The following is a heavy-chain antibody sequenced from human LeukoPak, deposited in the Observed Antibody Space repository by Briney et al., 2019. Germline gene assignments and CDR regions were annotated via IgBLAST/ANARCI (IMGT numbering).Heavy chain of an antibody. CDR3: ARALGFGESHSELFDY. CDR2: IYHSGST. J-gene: IGHJ4*02. Sequence: RTSETLSLTCTVSGYSISSGYYWGWIRQPPGKGLEWIGSIYHSGSTYYNPSLKSRVTISVDTSKNQFSLKLSSVTAADTAVYYCARALGFGESHSELFDYWGQGTLVTVSS. V-gene: IGHV4-38-2*02. D-gene: IGHD3-10*01. CDR1: GYSISSGYY.